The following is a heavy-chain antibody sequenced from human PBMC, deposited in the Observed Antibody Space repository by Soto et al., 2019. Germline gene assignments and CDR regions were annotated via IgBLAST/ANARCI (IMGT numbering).Heavy chain of an antibody. D-gene: IGHD5-12*01. CDR2: ISGSSGNI. J-gene: IGHJ6*03. V-gene: IGHV3-11*01. CDR1: GFTFSDYY. CDR3: ARDRYSGSDAYMDV. Sequence: QVQLVESGGGVGKPGGSLRLSCAASGFTFSDYYMSWTRQAPGKGLEWVAYISGSSGNIYYADSVKGRFAISRDNAKNSLYLQMNSLRADDTAVYYCARDRYSGSDAYMDVWGNGTTVIVSS.